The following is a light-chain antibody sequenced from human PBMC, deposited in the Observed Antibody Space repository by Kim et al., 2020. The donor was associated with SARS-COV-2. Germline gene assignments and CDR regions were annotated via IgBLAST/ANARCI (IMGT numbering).Light chain of an antibody. V-gene: IGKV3-20*01. CDR1: QGVCSHC. CDR2: SVS. CDR3: QQYGVAAPCT. J-gene: IGKJ2*02. Sequence: SPGQRAPLTCRTTQGVCSHCLAWCQQKAGQAPTLLICSVSSRATGIPDRFSGGGSGTDFTLTISRLEPEDFAVYYCQQYGVAAPCTFGQGTKLEI.